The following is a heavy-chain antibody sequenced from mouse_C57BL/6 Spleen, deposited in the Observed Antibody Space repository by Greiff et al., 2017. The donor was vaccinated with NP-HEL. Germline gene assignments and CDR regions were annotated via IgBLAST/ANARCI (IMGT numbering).Heavy chain of an antibody. V-gene: IGHV14-4*01. CDR1: GFNIKDDY. Sequence: VQLQQSGAELVRPGASVKLSCTASGFNIKDDYMHWVKQRPEQGLEWIGWIDPENGDTEYASKFQGKATITADTSSNTAYLQLSSLTSEDTAVYYCTPYDGYYSWFAYWGQGTLVTVS. CDR3: TPYDGYYSWFAY. CDR2: IDPENGDT. J-gene: IGHJ3*01. D-gene: IGHD2-3*01.